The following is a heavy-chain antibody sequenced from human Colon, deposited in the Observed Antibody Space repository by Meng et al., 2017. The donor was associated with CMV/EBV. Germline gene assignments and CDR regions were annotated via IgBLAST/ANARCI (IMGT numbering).Heavy chain of an antibody. CDR3: ARDVLWGSSSTYFDS. CDR2: ISPALGLA. Sequence: SVKVSCKASGYTFTGYIIHWVRQAPGLGPEWMGRISPALGLASYPQKFPDRITITADISTSTAYMELTTLRSDDTAVYYCARDVLWGSSSTYFDSWGQGTLVTVSS. D-gene: IGHD6-6*01. J-gene: IGHJ4*02. V-gene: IGHV1-69*04. CDR1: GYTFTGYI.